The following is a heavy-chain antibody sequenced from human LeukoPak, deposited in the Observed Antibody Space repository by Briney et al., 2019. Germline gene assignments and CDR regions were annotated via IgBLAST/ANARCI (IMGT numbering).Heavy chain of an antibody. CDR1: GDSISSGGGNYY. Sequence: PSETLSLTCTVSGDSISSGGGNYYWNWIRQPAGRGLEWIGRIYTNGNTDYSPSLKSRATISVDTSKNQFSLKLVSVTAADTAVYYCARGKYDSSGKWRGYFDYWGQGTLVTVSS. D-gene: IGHD3-22*01. J-gene: IGHJ4*02. CDR2: IYTNGNT. CDR3: ARGKYDSSGKWRGYFDY. V-gene: IGHV4-61*02.